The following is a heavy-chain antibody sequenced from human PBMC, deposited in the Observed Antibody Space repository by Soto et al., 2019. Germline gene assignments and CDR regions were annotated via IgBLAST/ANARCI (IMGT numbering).Heavy chain of an antibody. Sequence: PSETLSLTCAFYGGSFSGYYWSLIRQPPGKGLEWIGEINHSGSSNYNPSLKSRVTISVDTSKYQFSLKLSSVTAADAAVYYCARGRGAMIRGVVRPFDSWGQGTLVTVSS. D-gene: IGHD3-10*01. CDR2: INHSGSS. CDR3: ARGRGAMIRGVVRPFDS. CDR1: GGSFSGYY. J-gene: IGHJ4*02. V-gene: IGHV4-34*01.